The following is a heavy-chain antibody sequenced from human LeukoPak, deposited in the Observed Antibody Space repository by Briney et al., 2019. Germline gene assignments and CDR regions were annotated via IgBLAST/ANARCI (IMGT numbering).Heavy chain of an antibody. J-gene: IGHJ6*03. V-gene: IGHV4-39*01. CDR2: IYYSGST. Sequence: SETLSLICTVSGDSISSTNYYWGWIRQPPGKGLEWIGSIYYSGSTYYNPSLESRVTISVDTSKNQFSLKLNSVTPEDTAVYYCARSGYCSSTSCYYYYYMDVWGKGTTVTVSS. D-gene: IGHD2-2*01. CDR1: GDSISSTNYY. CDR3: ARSGYCSSTSCYYYYYMDV.